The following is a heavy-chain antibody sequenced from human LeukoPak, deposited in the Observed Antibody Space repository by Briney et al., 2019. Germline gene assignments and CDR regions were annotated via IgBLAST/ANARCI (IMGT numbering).Heavy chain of an antibody. CDR1: GFTVSSNY. D-gene: IGHD3-22*01. V-gene: IGHV3-66*01. CDR2: IYSGGST. Sequence: GGSLRLSCEASGFTVSSNYMSWVRQAPGKGLEWVSVIYSGGSTYYADSVKGRFTISRDNSKNTLYLQMNSLRAEDTAVYYCARYYDSSGYYRWGQGTLVTVSS. CDR3: ARYYDSSGYYR. J-gene: IGHJ5*02.